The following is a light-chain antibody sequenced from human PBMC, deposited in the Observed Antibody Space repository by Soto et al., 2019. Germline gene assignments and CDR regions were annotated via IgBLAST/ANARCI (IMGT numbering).Light chain of an antibody. V-gene: IGKV1-27*01. Sequence: DIQMTQSPSSLSASVGDRVTITCRASQGITNYLAWFQQKPGEVPKLLISGASTLQSGVPSRFSGSGSGTDFTLTISSLQPADVATYYCQKYNSAPYPFGQGTRLEIK. CDR2: GAS. J-gene: IGKJ5*01. CDR3: QKYNSAPYP. CDR1: QGITNY.